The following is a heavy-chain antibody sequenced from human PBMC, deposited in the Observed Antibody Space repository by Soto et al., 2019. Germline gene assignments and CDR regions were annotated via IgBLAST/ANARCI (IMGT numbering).Heavy chain of an antibody. CDR1: GGSISSGGYY. CDR2: IYYSGST. D-gene: IGHD1-1*01. Sequence: SETLSLTCTVSGGSISSGGYYWSWIRQHPGKGLEWIGYIYYSGSTYYNPSLKSRVTISVDTSKNQFSLKLSSVTAADTAVYYSQRDPGATTPFDYWGQGTLVTVSS. V-gene: IGHV4-31*03. J-gene: IGHJ4*02. CDR3: QRDPGATTPFDY.